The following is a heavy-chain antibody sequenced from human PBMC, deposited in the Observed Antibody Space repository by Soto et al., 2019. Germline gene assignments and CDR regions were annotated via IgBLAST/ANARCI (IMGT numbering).Heavy chain of an antibody. CDR1: GGSISPYY. J-gene: IGHJ4*02. V-gene: IGHV4-59*08. D-gene: IGHD3-22*01. CDR2: IYYSGST. Sequence: SETLSLTCTVSGGSISPYYWSWIRQPPGKGLEWIGYIYYSGSTNYNPSLKSRVTISVDTSKNQFSLKLSSVTAADTAVYYCARRYYYDSSGYRQWGQGTLVTVSS. CDR3: ARRYYYDSSGYRQ.